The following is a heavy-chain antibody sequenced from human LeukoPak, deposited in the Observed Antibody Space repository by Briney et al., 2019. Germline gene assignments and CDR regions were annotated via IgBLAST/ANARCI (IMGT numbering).Heavy chain of an antibody. J-gene: IGHJ5*02. CDR2: INHSGST. CDR3: ARGYRRTIFGVVKERWFDP. CDR1: GGSFSGYY. D-gene: IGHD3-3*01. V-gene: IGHV4-34*01. Sequence: PSETLSLTCAVYGGSFSGYYWSWIRQPPGKGLEWIGEINHSGSTNYNPSLKSQVTISVDTSKNQFSLKLSSVIAADTAVYYCARGYRRTIFGVVKERWFDPWGQGTLVTVSS.